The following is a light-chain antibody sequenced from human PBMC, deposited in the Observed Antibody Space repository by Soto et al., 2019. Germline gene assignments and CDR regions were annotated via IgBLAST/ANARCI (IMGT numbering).Light chain of an antibody. Sequence: EIGLTQSRGTLSLSPGERATRSCRASQSVSSTYLGWYQQKPGQAPRLLMYGVSVRATGIPDRFSGSGSGTDFTLTISRLEPEDFAVYYCQQYGSSHHPTTFGQGTRLEIK. CDR2: GVS. CDR1: QSVSSTY. J-gene: IGKJ5*01. CDR3: QQYGSSHHPTT. V-gene: IGKV3-20*01.